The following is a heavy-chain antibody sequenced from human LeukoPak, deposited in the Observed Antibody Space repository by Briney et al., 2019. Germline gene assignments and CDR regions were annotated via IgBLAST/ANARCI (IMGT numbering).Heavy chain of an antibody. J-gene: IGHJ4*02. CDR1: GGSISGYH. CDR3: ARESPPSGDYAD. V-gene: IGHV4-59*01. Sequence: SETLSLTCNVSGGSISGYHWSWIRQPPGKGLEWLGYIYYSGSSNYNPSLKSRVTISVDTSKNQFSLKLSSVTAADTAVYYCARESPPSGDYADWGQGTLVTVSS. CDR2: IYYSGSS. D-gene: IGHD4-17*01.